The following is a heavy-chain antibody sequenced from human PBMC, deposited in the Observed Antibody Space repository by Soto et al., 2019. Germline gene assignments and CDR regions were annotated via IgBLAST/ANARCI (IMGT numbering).Heavy chain of an antibody. V-gene: IGHV4-34*01. D-gene: IGHD2-2*01. CDR3: ARGFRYCSSTSCYGHFDY. J-gene: IGHJ4*02. Sequence: SGTLSLTCAGYGGSFSGYYWSWIRQPPGEGLEWIGEINHSGSTNYNPSLKSRVTISVDTSKNQFSLKLSSVTAADTAVYYCARGFRYCSSTSCYGHFDYRGQGILVTVS. CDR2: INHSGST. CDR1: GGSFSGYY.